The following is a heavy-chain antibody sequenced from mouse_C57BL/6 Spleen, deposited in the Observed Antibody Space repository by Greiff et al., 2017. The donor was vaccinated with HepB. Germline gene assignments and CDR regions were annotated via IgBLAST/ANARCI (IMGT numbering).Heavy chain of an antibody. CDR3: ARAFMTTVFAY. V-gene: IGHV5-17*01. CDR2: ISSGSSTI. CDR1: GFTFSDYG. D-gene: IGHD1-1*01. J-gene: IGHJ3*01. Sequence: EVQLVESGGGLVKPGGSLKLSCAASGFTFSDYGMHWVRQAPEKGLEWVAYISSGSSTIYYADTVKGRFTISRDNAKNTLFQQMTSLRSEDTAMYYCARAFMTTVFAYWGQGTLVAVSA.